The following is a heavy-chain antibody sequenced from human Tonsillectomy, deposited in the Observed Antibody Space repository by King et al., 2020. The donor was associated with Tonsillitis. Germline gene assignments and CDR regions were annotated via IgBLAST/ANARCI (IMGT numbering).Heavy chain of an antibody. Sequence: QLVQSGGGLVQPGGSLRLSCAASGFTFSSYWMNWVRQAHGKGLEWVANIKQDGSEKNYVDSVKGRFTLSRDNAKNSLYLQMNSLRAEDTAVYYCARGASYAWSNWCFDLWGRGTLVTVSS. D-gene: IGHD3-16*01. CDR1: GFTFSSYW. CDR3: ARGASYAWSNWCFDL. CDR2: IKQDGSEK. J-gene: IGHJ2*01. V-gene: IGHV3-7*01.